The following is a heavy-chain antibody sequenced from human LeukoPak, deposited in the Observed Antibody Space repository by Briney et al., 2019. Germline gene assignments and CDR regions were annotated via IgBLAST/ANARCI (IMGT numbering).Heavy chain of an antibody. D-gene: IGHD3-10*01. CDR2: IIPIFGTA. Sequence: ASVKVSCKASGGTFSSYAISWVRQAPGQGLEWMGGIIPIFGTANYAQKFQGRVTITADESTSTAYMELRSLRSDDTAVYYCARIEYYYGSGTCGGTKGFDPWGQGTLVTVSS. J-gene: IGHJ5*02. V-gene: IGHV1-69*13. CDR3: ARIEYYYGSGTCGGTKGFDP. CDR1: GGTFSSYA.